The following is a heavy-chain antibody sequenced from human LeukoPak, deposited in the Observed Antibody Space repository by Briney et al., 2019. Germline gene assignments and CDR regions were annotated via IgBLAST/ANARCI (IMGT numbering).Heavy chain of an antibody. V-gene: IGHV1-8*01. CDR1: GYTFTSYD. J-gene: IGHJ6*02. CDR2: MNPNSGNT. Sequence: SVKVSCKASGYTFTSYDINWVRQATGQGLEWMGWMNPNSGNTGYAQKFQGRVTMTRNTSISTAYMELSSLRSEDTAVYYCASRSGYDNLTGDHYYYYGMDVWGQGTTVTVSS. D-gene: IGHD3-9*01. CDR3: ASRSGYDNLTGDHYYYYGMDV.